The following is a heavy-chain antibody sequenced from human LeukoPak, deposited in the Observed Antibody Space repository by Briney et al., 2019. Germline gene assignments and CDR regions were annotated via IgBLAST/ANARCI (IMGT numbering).Heavy chain of an antibody. V-gene: IGHV1-18*01. CDR3: ARVTLSEIVVFDI. Sequence: ASVKVSCKASSYTFTSYAITWVRQAPGQGLEWMGWISSYNGNTNYAQKLQGRVTMTTETSTSTAYVELRSLRSDDTAVYYCARVTLSEIVVFDIWGQGTMVSVPS. CDR1: SYTFTSYA. J-gene: IGHJ3*02. D-gene: IGHD2-15*01. CDR2: ISSYNGNT.